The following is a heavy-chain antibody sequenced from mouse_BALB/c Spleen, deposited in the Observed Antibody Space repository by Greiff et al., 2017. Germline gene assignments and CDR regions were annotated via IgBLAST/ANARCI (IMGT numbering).Heavy chain of an antibody. Sequence: VQLQQSGAELASPGASVTLSCKASGYTFTDHIMNWVKKRPGQGLEWIGRIFPVSGETNYNQTFMGQATFSVDRSSSTVYMVLNSLTSEDTAVYYCVRSTAPYDAMDYWGQGTSVTVSA. CDR2: IFPVSGET. J-gene: IGHJ4*01. V-gene: IGHV1-11*01. D-gene: IGHD1-2*01. CDR3: VRSTAPYDAMDY. CDR1: GYTFTDHI.